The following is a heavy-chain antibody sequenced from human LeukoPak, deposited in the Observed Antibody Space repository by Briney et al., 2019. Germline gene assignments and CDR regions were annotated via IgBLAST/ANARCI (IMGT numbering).Heavy chain of an antibody. J-gene: IGHJ4*02. CDR2: IYYSGST. Sequence: PSETLSLTCTVSGGSISSYYWSWIRQPPGKELEWIGYIYYSGSTNYDPSLKSRVTISVDTSKNQFSLKLSSVTAADTAVYYCARHEFASPFDSWGQGTLVTVSS. CDR1: GGSISSYY. D-gene: IGHD2-21*01. V-gene: IGHV4-59*01. CDR3: ARHEFASPFDS.